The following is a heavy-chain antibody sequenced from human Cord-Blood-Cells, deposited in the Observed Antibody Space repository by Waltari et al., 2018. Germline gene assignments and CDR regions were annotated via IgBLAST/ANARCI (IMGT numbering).Heavy chain of an antibody. V-gene: IGHV4-34*01. J-gene: IGHJ4*02. Sequence: QVQLQQWGAGLLKPSETLSLTCAVYGGSFSGYYWSWIRPPPGTGLEWIGEINHSGSTNYNPSLKSRVTISVDTSKNQFSLKLSSVTAADTAVYYCARGRTPRFYYDSSGYLDYWGQGTLVTVSS. CDR2: INHSGST. CDR1: GGSFSGYY. CDR3: ARGRTPRFYYDSSGYLDY. D-gene: IGHD3-22*01.